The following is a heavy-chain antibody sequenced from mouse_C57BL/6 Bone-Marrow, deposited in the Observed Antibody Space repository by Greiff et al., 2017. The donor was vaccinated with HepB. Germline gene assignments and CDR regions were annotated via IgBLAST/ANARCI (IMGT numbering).Heavy chain of an antibody. CDR3: ARSRMVTKGYFDY. CDR1: GYTFTSYG. CDR2: IYPRSGNT. J-gene: IGHJ2*01. V-gene: IGHV1-81*01. Sequence: VQLVESGAELARPGASVKLSCKASGYTFTSYGISWVKQRTGQGLEWIGEIYPRSGNTYYNEKFKGKATLTADKSSSTAYMELRSLTSEDSAVYFCARSRMVTKGYFDYWGQGTTLTVSS. D-gene: IGHD2-2*01.